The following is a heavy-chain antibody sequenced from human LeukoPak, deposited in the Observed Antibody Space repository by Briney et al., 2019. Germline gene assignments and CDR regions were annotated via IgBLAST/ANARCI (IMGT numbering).Heavy chain of an antibody. Sequence: SETLSLTCTVSGGSISSYYWSWIRQPPGKGLEGIGYIYYSGSTNYNPSLNSRVTISVDTSKNQFSLKLSSVTAADTAVYYCASPTLLGFLDYWGQGTLVTVSS. V-gene: IGHV4-59*01. CDR2: IYYSGST. CDR3: ASPTLLGFLDY. D-gene: IGHD2-8*02. J-gene: IGHJ4*02. CDR1: GGSISSYY.